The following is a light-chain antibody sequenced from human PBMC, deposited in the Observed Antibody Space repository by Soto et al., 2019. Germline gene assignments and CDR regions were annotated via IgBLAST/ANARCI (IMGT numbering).Light chain of an antibody. CDR2: GAS. CDR1: QSVSSSY. CDR3: QQYGSSPPT. J-gene: IGKJ3*01. V-gene: IGKV3-20*01. Sequence: EIVLTQSPGTLSLSPGERATLSCRASQSVSSSYLAWYQQKPGQAPRLLIYGASSRATGIPDRFSGGGSGTDFTLTISRLEPEDFAVYYCQQYGSSPPTFGPGTKVDI.